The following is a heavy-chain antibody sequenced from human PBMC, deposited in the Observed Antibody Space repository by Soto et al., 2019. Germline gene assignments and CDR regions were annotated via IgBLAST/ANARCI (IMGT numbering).Heavy chain of an antibody. V-gene: IGHV1-69*13. CDR2: IIPIFGTA. CDR1: GGTFSSYA. J-gene: IGHJ4*02. Sequence: GASVKVSCKASGGTFSSYAISWVRQAPGQGLGWMGGIIPIFGTANYAQKFQGRVTITADESTSTAYMELSSLRSEDTAVYYCARDSRIPGTFDYWGQGTLVTVSS. D-gene: IGHD2-2*02. CDR3: ARDSRIPGTFDY.